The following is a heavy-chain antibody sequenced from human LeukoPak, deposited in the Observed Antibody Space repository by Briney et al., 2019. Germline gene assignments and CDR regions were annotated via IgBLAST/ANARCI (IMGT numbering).Heavy chain of an antibody. CDR2: ISTYNGKR. J-gene: IGHJ4*02. Sequence: ASVKVSCTASGYTFTSYGIGWVRQAPGQGLEWMGWISTYNGKRNYAQKFQDRVTMTTDTSTSTAYMELRSLRSDDTAVYYCARDYSYDSSGYYYGYWGQGTPVTVSS. CDR3: ARDYSYDSSGYYYGY. V-gene: IGHV1-18*01. CDR1: GYTFTSYG. D-gene: IGHD3-22*01.